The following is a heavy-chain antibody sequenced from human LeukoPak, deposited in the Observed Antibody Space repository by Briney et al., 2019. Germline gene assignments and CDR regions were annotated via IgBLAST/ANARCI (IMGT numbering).Heavy chain of an antibody. CDR3: ARERSPAGSCYYYGMDV. V-gene: IGHV7-4-1*02. Sequence: ASVKVSCKASGYTFTSYAMNWVRQAPGQGLEWMGWINTNTGNPTYAQGFTGRFVFSLDTSVSTAYLQISSLKAEDTAVYYCARERSPAGSCYYYGMDVWGQGTTVTVSS. CDR1: GYTFTSYA. J-gene: IGHJ6*02. CDR2: INTNTGNP. D-gene: IGHD4-17*01.